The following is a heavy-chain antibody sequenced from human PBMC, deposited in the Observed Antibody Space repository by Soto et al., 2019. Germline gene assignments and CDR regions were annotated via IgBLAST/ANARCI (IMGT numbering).Heavy chain of an antibody. J-gene: IGHJ6*02. CDR2: ISSSSSYI. D-gene: IGHD3-9*01. V-gene: IGHV3-21*01. CDR3: ARGLSMGAYYDILTGYYYYGMDV. Sequence: GESLKISCAASGFTFSSYSMNWVRQAPGKGLEWVSSISSSSSYIYYADSVKGRFTISRDNAKNSLYLQMNSLRAEDTAVYYCARGLSMGAYYDILTGYYYYGMDVWGQGTTVTVSS. CDR1: GFTFSSYS.